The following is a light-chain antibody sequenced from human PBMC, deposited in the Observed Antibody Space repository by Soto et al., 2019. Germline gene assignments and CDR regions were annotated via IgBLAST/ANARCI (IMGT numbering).Light chain of an antibody. CDR1: TSNIGSNY. CDR3: QAYDNSLGVSVL. J-gene: IGLJ3*02. Sequence: QSALTQPPSASGTPGQGVTISCSGSTSNIGSNYVYWYQQLPGTAPKLLIYRNNQRPSGVPDRFSGSKSGTSASLAITGLRAEDEADYYCQAYDNSLGVSVLFGGGTKVTVL. V-gene: IGLV1-47*01. CDR2: RNN.